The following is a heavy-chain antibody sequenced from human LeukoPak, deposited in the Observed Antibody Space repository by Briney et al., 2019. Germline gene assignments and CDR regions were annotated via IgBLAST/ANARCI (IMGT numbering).Heavy chain of an antibody. Sequence: ASVTVSCKASGYTFTSYGISWVRQAPGQGLEWMGWISAYNGNTNYAQKLQGRVTMTTDTSTSTAYMELRSLRSDDTAVYYCARETYSSSWNYYYMDVWGKGTTVTVSS. J-gene: IGHJ6*03. CDR2: ISAYNGNT. D-gene: IGHD6-13*01. V-gene: IGHV1-18*01. CDR1: GYTFTSYG. CDR3: ARETYSSSWNYYYMDV.